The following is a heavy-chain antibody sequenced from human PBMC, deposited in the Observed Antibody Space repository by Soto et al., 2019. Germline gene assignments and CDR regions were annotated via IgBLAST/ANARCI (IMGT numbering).Heavy chain of an antibody. CDR2: ISGSGGDT. D-gene: IGHD4-17*01. V-gene: IGHV3-23*01. CDR3: AKILSTVTTYYYGMDV. Sequence: GGSLRLSCAASGFSFSTYPMTWVRQAPGKRLEGVSSISGSGGDTYYIDSVKGRFTISRDNSKNTVYLQMNSLRAEDTAVYYCAKILSTVTTYYYGMDVWGQGTTVTVSS. J-gene: IGHJ6*02. CDR1: GFSFSTYP.